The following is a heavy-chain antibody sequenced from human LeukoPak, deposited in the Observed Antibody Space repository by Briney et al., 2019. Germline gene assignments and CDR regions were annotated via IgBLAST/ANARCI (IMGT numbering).Heavy chain of an antibody. CDR1: GFTFSDYY. D-gene: IGHD6-19*01. CDR3: AKDRSTVAGLDLDY. V-gene: IGHV3-11*04. CDR2: ISGSGGTI. Sequence: GGSLRLSCAASGFTFSDYYMSWIRQAPGKGLEWVSYISGSGGTIYYADSVKGRFAISRDNSKNTLYLQMNSLRAEDTAVYYCAKDRSTVAGLDLDYWGQGTLVTVSS. J-gene: IGHJ4*02.